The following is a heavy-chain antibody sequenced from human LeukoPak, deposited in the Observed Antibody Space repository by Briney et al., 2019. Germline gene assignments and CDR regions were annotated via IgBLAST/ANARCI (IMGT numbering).Heavy chain of an antibody. CDR2: ISSSSSTI. Sequence: PGGSLRLSCAASGFTFSSYSMNWVRQAPGKGLEWVSHISSSSSTIYYADSVKGRFTISRDNAKNSLYLQMNSLGAEDTAIYYCARDKNYYDSSGRRKVTDYWGQGTLVTVSS. D-gene: IGHD3-22*01. CDR1: GFTFSSYS. CDR3: ARDKNYYDSSGRRKVTDY. J-gene: IGHJ4*02. V-gene: IGHV3-48*01.